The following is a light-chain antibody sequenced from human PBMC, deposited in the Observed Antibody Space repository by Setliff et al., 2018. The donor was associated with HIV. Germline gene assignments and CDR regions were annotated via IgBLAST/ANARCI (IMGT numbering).Light chain of an antibody. CDR2: DNT. J-gene: IGLJ1*01. CDR3: SSYTSSSTYV. CDR1: SSDIGGYNF. Sequence: QSALAQPASVSGSPGQSITISCTGTSSDIGGYNFVSWYQQYPGEAPQLIISDNTKRPSGVADRFSASKSGNTASLTISGLRAEDEADYYCSSYTSSSTYVFGLGTKVTVL. V-gene: IGLV2-14*03.